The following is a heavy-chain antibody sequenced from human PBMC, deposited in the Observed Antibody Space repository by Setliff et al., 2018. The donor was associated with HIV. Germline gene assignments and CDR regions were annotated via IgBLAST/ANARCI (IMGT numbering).Heavy chain of an antibody. J-gene: IGHJ4*02. CDR2: IYYSGST. V-gene: IGHV4-39*01. Sequence: SETLSLTCTVSGGSISSSSYYWGWIRQPPGKGLEWIGSIYYSGSTYYNPSLKSRVTISVDTSKNQFSLKLTSVTAADTAVYYCVTSSSWSSRLNFWGQGILVTVSS. D-gene: IGHD6-13*01. CDR1: GGSISSSSYY. CDR3: VTSSSWSSRLNF.